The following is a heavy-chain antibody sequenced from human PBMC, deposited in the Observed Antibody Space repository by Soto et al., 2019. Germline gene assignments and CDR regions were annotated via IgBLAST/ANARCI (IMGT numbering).Heavy chain of an antibody. D-gene: IGHD3-16*02. V-gene: IGHV1-18*01. CDR1: GYTFTSYA. J-gene: IGHJ3*02. Sequence: ASVKVSCKASGYTFTSYAMYWVRQAPGQGLEWMGWISAYNGNTNYAQKLQGRVTMTTDTSTSTAYMELRSLRSDDTAVYYCARDGPHVPTYDYVWGSYRLDAFDIWGQGTMVTVSS. CDR2: ISAYNGNT. CDR3: ARDGPHVPTYDYVWGSYRLDAFDI.